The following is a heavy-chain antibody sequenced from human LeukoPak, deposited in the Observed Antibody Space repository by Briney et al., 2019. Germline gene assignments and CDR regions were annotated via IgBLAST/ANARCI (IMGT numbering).Heavy chain of an antibody. CDR3: ARAVLTGYYPVYYYYYMDV. J-gene: IGHJ6*03. CDR2: IYYSGST. V-gene: IGHV4-59*01. CDR1: GGSISSYY. D-gene: IGHD3-9*01. Sequence: PSETLSLTCTVSGGSISSYYWSRIRQPPGKGLEWIGYIYYSGSTNYNPSLKSRVTISVDTSKNQFSLKLSSVTAADTAVYYCARAVLTGYYPVYYYYYMDVWGKGTTVTVSS.